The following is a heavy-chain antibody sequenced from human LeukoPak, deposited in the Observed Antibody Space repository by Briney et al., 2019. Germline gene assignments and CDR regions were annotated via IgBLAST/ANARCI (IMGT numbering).Heavy chain of an antibody. V-gene: IGHV4-39*01. D-gene: IGHD4-23*01. Sequence: TSSETLSLTCTVSGGSISSSSYYWGWIRQPPGKGLDWIGNIYYSGSTYYNPSLKSRVTISVDTSKNQFSLKLSSVTAADTAVYYCARHTAATVVAPIDYWGQGTLVTVSS. CDR2: IYYSGST. CDR3: ARHTAATVVAPIDY. CDR1: GGSISSSSYY. J-gene: IGHJ4*02.